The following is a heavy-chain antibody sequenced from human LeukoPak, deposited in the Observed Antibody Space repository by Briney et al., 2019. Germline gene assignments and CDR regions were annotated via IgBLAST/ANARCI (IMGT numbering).Heavy chain of an antibody. J-gene: IGHJ4*02. CDR3: TTLSSRTKNDY. Sequence: GGALRLSCAASGFTFSNAWMNWVRPAPGEGLEWVGRMQSKTDGGAKDYAAPVKGRFTISRDDSKNTLYLQMDSLKTEDTAVYYCTTLSSRTKNDYWGQGTLVTVSS. CDR1: GFTFSNAW. CDR2: MQSKTDGGAK. V-gene: IGHV3-15*01. D-gene: IGHD3-16*01.